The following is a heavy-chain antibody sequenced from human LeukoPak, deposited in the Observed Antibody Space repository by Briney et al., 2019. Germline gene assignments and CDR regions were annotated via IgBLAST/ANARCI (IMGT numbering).Heavy chain of an antibody. CDR3: ARRKRWFWSGYSPFDY. CDR1: GGSFSGYY. V-gene: IGHV4-34*01. Sequence: SETLSLTCAVYGGSFSGYYWSWIRQPPGKGLEWIGEINHSGSTNYNPSLKSRVTISVDTSKNQFSLKLSSVTAADTAVYYCARRKRWFWSGYSPFDYWGQGTLVTVSS. J-gene: IGHJ4*02. CDR2: INHSGST. D-gene: IGHD3-3*01.